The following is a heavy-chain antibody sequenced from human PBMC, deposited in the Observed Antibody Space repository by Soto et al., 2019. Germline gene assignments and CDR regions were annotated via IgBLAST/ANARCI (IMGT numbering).Heavy chain of an antibody. CDR2: IKQDGSEK. V-gene: IGHV3-7*01. CDR1: GFTFSSYW. D-gene: IGHD6-13*01. J-gene: IGHJ4*02. Sequence: PGGPLRLSCTSSGFTFSSYWMSWVRQAPGKGLEWVANIKQDGSEKYYVDSVKGRFTISRDNAKNSLYLEMNSLRSEDTAVYYCARGIIAAAGDYWGQGTLVTVSS. CDR3: ARGIIAAAGDY.